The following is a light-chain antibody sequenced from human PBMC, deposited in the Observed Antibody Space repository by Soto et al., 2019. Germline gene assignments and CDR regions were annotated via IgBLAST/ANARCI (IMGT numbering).Light chain of an antibody. Sequence: EILMTQSPYSLSVSPGETATLSCGASQSLNTDLAWYQQKPGQAPRLLLYGASTRATGISTRFSGGGSGTEFTLTISGLQYEDSAVYYCQQYKSWHPITFGQGTRLEIK. CDR3: QQYKSWHPIT. CDR2: GAS. J-gene: IGKJ5*01. V-gene: IGKV3-15*01. CDR1: QSLNTD.